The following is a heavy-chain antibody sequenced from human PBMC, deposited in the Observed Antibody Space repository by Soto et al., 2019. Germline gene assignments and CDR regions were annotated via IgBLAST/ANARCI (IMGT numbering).Heavy chain of an antibody. CDR1: GYSFTSYW. CDR2: IYPGDSDT. J-gene: IGHJ6*02. Sequence: PGESLKISCKCSGYSFTSYWIGWVRQMPGKGLEWMGIIYPGDSDTRYSPSFQGQVTISADKSISTAYLQWSSLKASDTAMYYCARQDSSYYYGMDVWGQGTTVTVSS. V-gene: IGHV5-51*01. CDR3: ARQDSSYYYGMDV. D-gene: IGHD2-15*01.